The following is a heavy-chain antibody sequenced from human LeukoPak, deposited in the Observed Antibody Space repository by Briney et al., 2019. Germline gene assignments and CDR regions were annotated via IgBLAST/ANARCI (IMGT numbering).Heavy chain of an antibody. D-gene: IGHD2-2*01. CDR3: ALQYCSSTSCYGEYYFDY. CDR1: GLTFSASC. Sequence: GGSLRLSCAVSGLTFSASCMSWVRQAPGKGLEWVANIKKDGKDKFYMDSVKGRFTVSRDNANNALYLEMNSLRAEDTAVYYCALQYCSSTSCYGEYYFDYWGQGTLVTVSS. J-gene: IGHJ4*02. V-gene: IGHV3-7*01. CDR2: IKKDGKDK.